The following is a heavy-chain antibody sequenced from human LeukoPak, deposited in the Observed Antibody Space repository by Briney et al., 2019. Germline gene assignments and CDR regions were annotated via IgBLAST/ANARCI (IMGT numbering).Heavy chain of an antibody. V-gene: IGHV1-2*02. D-gene: IGHD1-26*01. J-gene: IGHJ5*02. CDR2: INPNSGGT. CDR1: GYTFTGYY. Sequence: ASVKVSCKASGYTFTGYYMHWVRQAPAQGVEWMGWINPNSGGTNYAQKFQGRVTMTRDTSISTAYMELSRLRSDDTAVYYCARWRELRNWFDPWGQGTLVTVSS. CDR3: ARWRELRNWFDP.